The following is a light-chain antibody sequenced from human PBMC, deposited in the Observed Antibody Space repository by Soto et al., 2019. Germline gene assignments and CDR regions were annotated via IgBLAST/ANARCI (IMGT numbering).Light chain of an antibody. CDR3: QQRSNWHSIT. CDR1: QRVSSY. V-gene: IGKV3D-11*02. CDR2: DAT. J-gene: IGKJ5*01. Sequence: EIVLPQSPATLSLSPGERATLSCRASQRVSSYLAWYQQKPGQPPKLLIDDATNRATGIPARFSGSGPGTDFTLTIISLEPEDFAVYYCQQRSNWHSITFGQGTRLEIK.